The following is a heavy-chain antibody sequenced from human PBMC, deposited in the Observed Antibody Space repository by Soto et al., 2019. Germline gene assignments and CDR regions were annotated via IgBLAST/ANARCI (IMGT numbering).Heavy chain of an antibody. CDR1: GFTFSSYW. CDR2: INSDGSST. Sequence: EVQLVESGGGLAQPGGSLRLSCAASGFTFSSYWMHWVRQAPGKGLVWVSRINSDGSSTSYADSVKGRFTISRDNAKNTVYLQMNSLRAEDTAVYYCASHPLTMTYLDYWGQGTLVTVSS. J-gene: IGHJ4*02. CDR3: ASHPLTMTYLDY. D-gene: IGHD3-22*01. V-gene: IGHV3-74*01.